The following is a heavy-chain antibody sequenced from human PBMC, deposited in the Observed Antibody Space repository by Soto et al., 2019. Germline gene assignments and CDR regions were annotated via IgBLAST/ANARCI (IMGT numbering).Heavy chain of an antibody. V-gene: IGHV1-3*05. CDR1: GYTFTSYA. CDR2: NNAGNGNT. J-gene: IGHJ4*02. CDR3: AMSIVVVTALDY. D-gene: IGHD2-21*02. Sequence: QVQLVQSGAEEKKPGASVKVSCKASGYTFTSYAMHWVRQAPGQRLEWMGWNNAGNGNTKYSQKFQGRVTITRDTAASTGYMELSWVRSEDTAVYYCAMSIVVVTALDYWGQGTLVTVSS.